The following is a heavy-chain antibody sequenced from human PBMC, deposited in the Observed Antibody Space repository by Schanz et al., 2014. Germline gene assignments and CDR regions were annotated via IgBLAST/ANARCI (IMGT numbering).Heavy chain of an antibody. J-gene: IGHJ4*02. Sequence: QVQLVQSGAEVKKPGASVKVSCKASGYTFVSYSMHWVRQAPGQGLEWMGWISAYTGGTNYAQKLQDRVTMTTDTSTTTAYMELRSLRSDDTAVYFCARGRHDYGDPQTFDYWGQGTLVTVSS. D-gene: IGHD4-17*01. CDR3: ARGRHDYGDPQTFDY. V-gene: IGHV1-18*04. CDR1: GYTFVSYS. CDR2: ISAYTGGT.